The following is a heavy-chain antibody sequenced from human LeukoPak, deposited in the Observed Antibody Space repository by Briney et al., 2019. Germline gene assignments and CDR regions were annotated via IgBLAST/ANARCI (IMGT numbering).Heavy chain of an antibody. CDR2: FYYSGSI. V-gene: IGHV4-39*07. CDR1: GGSISSTSYY. J-gene: IGHJ4*02. Sequence: SETLSLTCIVSGGSISSTSYYWGWIRQSPGKGLEWIGSFYYSGSIFDNRSLRSRVTISIDMSKNQFLLKLTSVTAADTAVYYCARPYCSAGNCYSNFDSWGQGTLVTVSS. CDR3: ARPYCSAGNCYSNFDS. D-gene: IGHD2-15*01.